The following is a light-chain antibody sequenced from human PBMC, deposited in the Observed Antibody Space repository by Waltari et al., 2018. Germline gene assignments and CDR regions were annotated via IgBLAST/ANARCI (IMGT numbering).Light chain of an antibody. CDR2: GAS. V-gene: IGKV3-20*01. Sequence: EIVLTQSQGTLALSLGVRAPLSCRASQSVSRALTWYQQKPGQAPRLLIYGASTRATGIPDRFSGSGSGTDFSLNISRLEPDDFAVYYCQHYLRLPVTFGQGTTVEI. CDR3: QHYLRLPVT. CDR1: QSVSRA. J-gene: IGKJ1*01.